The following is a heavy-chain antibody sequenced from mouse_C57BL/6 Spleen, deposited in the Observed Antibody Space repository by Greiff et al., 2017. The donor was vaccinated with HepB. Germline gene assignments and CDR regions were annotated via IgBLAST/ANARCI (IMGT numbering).Heavy chain of an antibody. J-gene: IGHJ2*01. CDR3: ARYYYGSTDY. CDR1: GYTFTDYN. Sequence: EVQLQESGPELVKPGASVKMSCKASGYTFTDYNMHWVKQSHGKSLEWIGYINPNNGGTSYNQKFKGKATLTVNKSSSTAYMELRSLTSEDSAVYYCARYYYGSTDYWGQGTTLTVSS. CDR2: INPNNGGT. D-gene: IGHD1-1*01. V-gene: IGHV1-22*01.